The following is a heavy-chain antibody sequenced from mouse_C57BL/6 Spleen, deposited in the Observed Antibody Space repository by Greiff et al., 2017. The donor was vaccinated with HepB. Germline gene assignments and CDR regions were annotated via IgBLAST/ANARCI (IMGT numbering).Heavy chain of an antibody. CDR2: IYPGDGDT. Sequence: QVQLKESGPELVKPGASVKISCKASGYAFSSSWMNWVKQRPGKGLEWIGRIYPGDGDTNYNGKFKGKATLTAVKSSSTAYMQLSSLTSEDSAVYFCASGVDGYYGYWGQGTTLTVSS. V-gene: IGHV1-82*01. CDR3: ASGVDGYYGY. D-gene: IGHD2-3*01. J-gene: IGHJ2*01. CDR1: GYAFSSSW.